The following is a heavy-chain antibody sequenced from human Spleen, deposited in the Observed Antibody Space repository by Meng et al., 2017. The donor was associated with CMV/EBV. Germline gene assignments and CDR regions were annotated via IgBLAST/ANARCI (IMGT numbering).Heavy chain of an antibody. CDR3: AREVFNSFDY. V-gene: IGHV4-61*01. J-gene: IGHJ4*02. CDR1: GGSVSSGNYY. Sequence: TCTVSGGSVSSGNYYWSWIRQPPGKGLEYIGYIYSTGSSKYNPSLKSRVTISGDTSRNQFSLKLSSVTAADTAVYYCAREVFNSFDYWGQGALVPSPQ. CDR2: IYSTGSS.